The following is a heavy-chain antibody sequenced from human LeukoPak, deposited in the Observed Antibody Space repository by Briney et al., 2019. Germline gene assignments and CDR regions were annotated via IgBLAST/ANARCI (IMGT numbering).Heavy chain of an antibody. Sequence: GASVKVSCKASGYTFTGYYMHWVRQAPGQGLEWMGWINPNSGGTNYAQKFQGRVTMTRDTSISTAYMELSRLRSDDTAVYYCARSDSSSWLRPFDYWGQGILVTVSS. CDR1: GYTFTGYY. CDR3: ARSDSSSWLRPFDY. D-gene: IGHD6-13*01. CDR2: INPNSGGT. V-gene: IGHV1-2*02. J-gene: IGHJ4*02.